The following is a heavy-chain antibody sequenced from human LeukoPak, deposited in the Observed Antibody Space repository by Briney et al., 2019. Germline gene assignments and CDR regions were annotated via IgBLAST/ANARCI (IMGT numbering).Heavy chain of an antibody. J-gene: IGHJ3*02. V-gene: IGHV4-59*12. Sequence: PSETLSLTCTVSGGSISSYYWSWIRQPPGKGLEWIGYIYYSGSSNYNPSLKSRVTISVDTAKSLFSLKLSSVTAADTAVYYCAREIGLELGAFDIWGQGTMVTVSS. CDR3: AREIGLELGAFDI. D-gene: IGHD1-7*01. CDR1: GGSISSYY. CDR2: IYYSGSS.